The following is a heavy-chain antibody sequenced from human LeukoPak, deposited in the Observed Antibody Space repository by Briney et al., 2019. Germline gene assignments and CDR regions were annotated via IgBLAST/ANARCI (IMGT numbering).Heavy chain of an antibody. CDR3: AKARYYDFWSGPFGFHI. Sequence: GGSLRLSCAVSGFTFSTYAMNWVRQASGKGLEWVSTISGSGDNTSYADSVKGRFTISRDNSKNTLYLQMNSLRVDDTAIYYCAKARYYDFWSGPFGFHIWGKGTMVTVSS. D-gene: IGHD3-3*01. CDR1: GFTFSTYA. V-gene: IGHV3-23*01. CDR2: ISGSGDNT. J-gene: IGHJ3*02.